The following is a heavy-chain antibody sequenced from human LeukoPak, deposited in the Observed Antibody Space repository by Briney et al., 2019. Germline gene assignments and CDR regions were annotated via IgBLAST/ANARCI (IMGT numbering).Heavy chain of an antibody. D-gene: IGHD3-22*01. CDR1: GGSISSSSYH. CDR2: IYYSGST. Sequence: SETLSLTCTVSGGSISSSSYHWGWIRQPPGKGLEWIGSIYYSGSTYYNPSLKSRVTISVDTSKNQFSLKLSSVTAADTAVYYCASRTYYYDSSGYFLEWGQGTLVTVSS. V-gene: IGHV4-39*01. J-gene: IGHJ4*02. CDR3: ASRTYYYDSSGYFLE.